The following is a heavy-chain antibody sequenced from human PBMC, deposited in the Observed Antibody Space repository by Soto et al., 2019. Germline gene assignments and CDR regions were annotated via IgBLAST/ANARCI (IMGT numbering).Heavy chain of an antibody. CDR2: ISYDGSNK. CDR1: GFTFSSYG. J-gene: IGHJ4*02. Sequence: QVQLVESGGGVVQPGRSLRLSCAASGFTFSSYGTHWVRQAPGKGLEWVAVISYDGSNKYYADSVKGRFTISRDNSKNTLYLQMNSLRAEDTAVYYCAKVGAPHYYDFWSGHFDYWGQGTLVTVSS. D-gene: IGHD3-3*01. V-gene: IGHV3-30*18. CDR3: AKVGAPHYYDFWSGHFDY.